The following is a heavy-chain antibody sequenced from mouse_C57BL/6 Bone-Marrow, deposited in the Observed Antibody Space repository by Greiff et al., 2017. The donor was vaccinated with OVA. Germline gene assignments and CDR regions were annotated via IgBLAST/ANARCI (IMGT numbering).Heavy chain of an antibody. CDR1: GYAFSSYW. CDR3: ASPLNTTVVATNFDV. CDR2: IYPGDGDT. D-gene: IGHD1-1*01. V-gene: IGHV1-80*01. J-gene: IGHJ1*03. Sequence: QVQLQQSGAELVKPGASVKISCKASGYAFSSYWMNWVKQRPGKGLEWIGQIYPGDGDTNYNGKFKGKATLTADKSSSTAYMQLSSLTSEDAAVYFCASPLNTTVVATNFDVWGTGTTVTVSS.